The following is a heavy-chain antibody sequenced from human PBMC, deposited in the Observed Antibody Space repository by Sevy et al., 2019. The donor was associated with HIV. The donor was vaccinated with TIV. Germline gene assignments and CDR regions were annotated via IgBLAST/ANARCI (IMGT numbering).Heavy chain of an antibody. V-gene: IGHV3-33*01. CDR1: GFTFSSYV. Sequence: GGSLRLSCAASGFTFSSYVMHWVRQAPGKGLEWVADIWYDGSNKYYADSVKGRFTISRDNSKNTLYLQMNSLRAEDTAVYYCARVGITGTTGIDYWGQGTLVTVSS. J-gene: IGHJ4*02. CDR3: ARVGITGTTGIDY. D-gene: IGHD1-7*01. CDR2: IWYDGSNK.